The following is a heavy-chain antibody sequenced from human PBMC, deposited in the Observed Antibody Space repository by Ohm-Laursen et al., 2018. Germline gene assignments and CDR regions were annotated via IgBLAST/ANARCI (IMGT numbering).Heavy chain of an antibody. CDR1: GFTFSSYA. D-gene: IGHD2-15*01. CDR3: ARTPTSLGPSYGMDV. V-gene: IGHV3-64*01. Sequence: SLRLSCTASGFTFSSYAMHWVRQAPGKGLEYVSAISSNGGSTYYANSVKGRFTISRDNSKNTLCLQMGSLRAEDMAVYYCARTPTSLGPSYGMDVWGQGTTVTVSS. J-gene: IGHJ6*02. CDR2: ISSNGGST.